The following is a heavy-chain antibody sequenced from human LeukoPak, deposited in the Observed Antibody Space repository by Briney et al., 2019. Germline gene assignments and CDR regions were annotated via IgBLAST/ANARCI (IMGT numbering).Heavy chain of an antibody. J-gene: IGHJ4*02. CDR2: TSYDGSKK. D-gene: IGHD6-6*01. CDR3: AREASIVVRCSDY. Sequence: GGSLRLSCAASGFTFSSYAMHWVRQAPGKGLEWVGVTSYDGSKKYSADSVKGRFTISRDNSKNTLYLQMGSLRAEDMAVYYCAREASIVVRCSDYWGQGTLVTVSS. CDR1: GFTFSSYA. V-gene: IGHV3-30*14.